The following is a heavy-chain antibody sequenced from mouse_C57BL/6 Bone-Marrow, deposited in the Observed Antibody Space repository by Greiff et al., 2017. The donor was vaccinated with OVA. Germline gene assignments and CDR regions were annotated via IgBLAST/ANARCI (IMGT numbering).Heavy chain of an antibody. CDR2: ISSGGSYT. CDR1: GFTFSSYG. V-gene: IGHV5-6*01. J-gene: IGHJ2*01. Sequence: EVHLVESGGDLVKPGGSLKLSCAASGFTFSSYGMSWVRQTPDKRLEWVATISSGGSYTYYPDSVKGRFTISRDNAKNTLYLQMSSLKSEDTAMYYCARHQLYYFDYWGQGTTLTVSS. CDR3: ARHQLYYFDY. D-gene: IGHD4-1*02.